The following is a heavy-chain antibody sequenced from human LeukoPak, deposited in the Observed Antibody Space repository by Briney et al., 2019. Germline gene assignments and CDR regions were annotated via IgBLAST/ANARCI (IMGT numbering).Heavy chain of an antibody. V-gene: IGHV1-8*01. J-gene: IGHJ4*02. CDR2: MNPNNSNT. D-gene: IGHD1-14*01. CDR1: GYTFTSYG. Sequence: ASVKVSCKASGYTFTSYGINWVRQATGQGLEWIGWMNPNNSNTGFAQKFQGRVTMTRNTPIGTAYMELSSLRSEDTAIYYCVRVPPRTTIYAYWGQGTLVTVSS. CDR3: VRVPPRTTIYAY.